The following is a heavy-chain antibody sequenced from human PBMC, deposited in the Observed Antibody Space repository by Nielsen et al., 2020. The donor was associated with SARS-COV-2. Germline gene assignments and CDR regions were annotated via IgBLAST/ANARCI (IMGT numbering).Heavy chain of an antibody. D-gene: IGHD5-24*01. Sequence: SETLSLTCTVSGGSVGSSSFYWSWMRQSPGKGLEWIGNIFYSGSTNYNPSLKSRVTISVDTSWNQFSLKLTSVTAADTAVYYCARALHDYFDSWGQGNLVTVSS. V-gene: IGHV4-61*01. CDR2: IFYSGST. CDR1: GGSVGSSSFY. CDR3: ARALHDYFDS. J-gene: IGHJ4*02.